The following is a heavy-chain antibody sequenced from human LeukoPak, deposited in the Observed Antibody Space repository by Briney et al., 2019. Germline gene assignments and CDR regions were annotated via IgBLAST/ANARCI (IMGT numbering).Heavy chain of an antibody. CDR2: ISSSSSYI. D-gene: IGHD3-22*01. CDR3: AKEGGRDYYDSSGYYYFDY. CDR1: GFTFSSYS. V-gene: IGHV3-21*04. Sequence: PGGSLRLSCAASGFTFSSYSMNWVRQAPGKGLEWVSSISSSSSYIYYADSVKGRFTISRDNAKNTLYLQMNSLRAEDTAVYYCAKEGGRDYYDSSGYYYFDYWGQGTLVTVSS. J-gene: IGHJ4*02.